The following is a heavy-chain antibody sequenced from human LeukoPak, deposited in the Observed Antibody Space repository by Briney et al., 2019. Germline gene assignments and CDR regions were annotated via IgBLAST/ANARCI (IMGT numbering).Heavy chain of an antibody. CDR2: INHRGST. V-gene: IGHV4-34*01. D-gene: IGHD3-22*01. CDR3: ARGSMIVPIDY. J-gene: IGHJ4*02. Sequence: PSETLSLTCVVYGGAFSGYYWSWIRQPPGKGLEWIGEINHRGSTNYNPSLKSRVSISVDTSKNQFSLKLTSVTAADTAVYYCARGSMIVPIDYWGQGTLVTVSS. CDR1: GGAFSGYY.